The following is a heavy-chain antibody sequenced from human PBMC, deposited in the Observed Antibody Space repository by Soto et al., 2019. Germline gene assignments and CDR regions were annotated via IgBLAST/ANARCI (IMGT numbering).Heavy chain of an antibody. CDR2: ISAYNGNT. Sequence: ASVKVSCKASGYTFTSYGISWVRQAPGQGLEWMGWISAYNGNTNYAQKLQGRVTMTTDTSTSTAYMELRSLRSDDTAVYYCARETQDYDILTGKKYYYYYYGMDVGGKGTTVTVSS. D-gene: IGHD3-9*01. CDR3: ARETQDYDILTGKKYYYYYYGMDV. CDR1: GYTFTSYG. J-gene: IGHJ6*04. V-gene: IGHV1-18*01.